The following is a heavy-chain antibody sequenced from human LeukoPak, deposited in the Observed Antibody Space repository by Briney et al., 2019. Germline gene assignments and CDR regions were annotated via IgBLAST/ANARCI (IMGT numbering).Heavy chain of an antibody. CDR1: GFTFGIYD. V-gene: IGHV3-13*01. Sequence: GGSLRLSCAASGFTFGIYDVHWVRQPSGRALEWVSVLAAAGDTYYPGSLRGRFTISREDSKNSLYLQINNLGAEDTAVYYCARGYSYRYDYWGQGTLVTVSS. J-gene: IGHJ4*02. D-gene: IGHD3-16*02. CDR3: ARGYSYRYDY. CDR2: LAAAGDT.